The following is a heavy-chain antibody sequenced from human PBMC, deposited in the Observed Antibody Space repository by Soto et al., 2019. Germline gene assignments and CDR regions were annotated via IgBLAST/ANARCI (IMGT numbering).Heavy chain of an antibody. CDR1: GGTFSSYA. J-gene: IGHJ6*02. CDR3: ARGFWSGSYYYYGMDV. Sequence: SVKVSCKASGGTFSSYAICWVRQAPGQRLEWMGGIIPIFGTANYAQKFQGRVTITADESTSTAYMELSSLRSEDTAVYYCARGFWSGSYYYYGMDVWGQGTTVTVSS. D-gene: IGHD3-3*01. CDR2: IIPIFGTA. V-gene: IGHV1-69*13.